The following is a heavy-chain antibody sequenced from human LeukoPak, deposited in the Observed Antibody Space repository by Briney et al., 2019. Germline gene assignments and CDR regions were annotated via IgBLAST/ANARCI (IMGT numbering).Heavy chain of an antibody. V-gene: IGHV1-46*01. Sequence: AAVKVSCKASGGTFSSYAISWVRQAPGQGLEWMGLINPSGGSTVLVQKFQGRVTMTSDTSTSTVYLEVSSLRSEDTAVYYCARESLLTGSSEYWGQGTVVTVSS. J-gene: IGHJ4*02. CDR1: GGTFSSYA. CDR2: INPSGGST. CDR3: ARESLLTGSSEY. D-gene: IGHD1-1*01.